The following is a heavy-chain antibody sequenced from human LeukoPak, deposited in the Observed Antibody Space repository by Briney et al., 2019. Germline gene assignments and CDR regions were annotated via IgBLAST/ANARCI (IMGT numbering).Heavy chain of an antibody. D-gene: IGHD6-19*01. CDR1: GFTVSSNY. J-gene: IGHJ5*02. CDR2: IYTGGNT. Sequence: GGSLRLSCAASGFTVSSNYMSWVGQAPGKGLEWVSVIYTGGNTYFADSVKGRFTISRDNSKNTLYLQMNNLRAEDTAVYYCARDLWGRGWYLDPWGQGTLVTVSS. V-gene: IGHV3-53*01. CDR3: ARDLWGRGWYLDP.